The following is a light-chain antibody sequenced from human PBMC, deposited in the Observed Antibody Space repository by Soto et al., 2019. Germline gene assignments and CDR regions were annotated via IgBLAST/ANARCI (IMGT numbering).Light chain of an antibody. V-gene: IGKV1-33*01. J-gene: IGKJ2*01. CDR3: QQFASFPPYT. CDR1: QDISNN. Sequence: DIQLTQSPSSLSASVGDRVTITCQASQDISNNLNWYQQKPGDAPKLLIYDAFVLETGVPPRFSGSGSGTDFTFTISSLQPEDIATYYCQQFASFPPYTFGRGTKLDIK. CDR2: DAF.